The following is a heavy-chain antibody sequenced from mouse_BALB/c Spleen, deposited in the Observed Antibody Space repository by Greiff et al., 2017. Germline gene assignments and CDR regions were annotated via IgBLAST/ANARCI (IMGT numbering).Heavy chain of an antibody. V-gene: IGHV14-1*02. Sequence: DVKVEESGAELVRPGALVKLSCKASGFNIKDYYMHWVKQRPEQGLEWIGWIDPENGNTIYDPKFQGKASITADTSSNTAYLQLSSLTSEDTAVYYCAKLGRGFAYWGQGTLVTVSA. CDR1: GFNIKDYY. D-gene: IGHD4-1*01. CDR3: AKLGRGFAY. J-gene: IGHJ3*01. CDR2: IDPENGNT.